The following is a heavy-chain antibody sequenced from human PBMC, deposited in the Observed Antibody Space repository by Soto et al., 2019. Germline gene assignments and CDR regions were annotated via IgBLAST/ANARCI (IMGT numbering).Heavy chain of an antibody. J-gene: IGHJ4*02. CDR3: ARVEGPRSNDYGDY. CDR2: ISSSSSYI. CDR1: GFTFSSYS. V-gene: IGHV3-21*01. D-gene: IGHD3-16*01. Sequence: EVQLVESGGGLVKPGGSLRLSCAASGFTFSSYSMNWVRQAPGKGLEWVSSISSSSSYIYYADSVKGRFTISRDNAKNSLYLQMNSLRAEDTAVYYCARVEGPRSNDYGDYWGQGTLVTVSS.